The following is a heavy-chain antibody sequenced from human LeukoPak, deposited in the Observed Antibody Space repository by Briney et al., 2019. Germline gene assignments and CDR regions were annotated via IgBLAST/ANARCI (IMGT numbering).Heavy chain of an antibody. CDR3: AKDRYGDYVGNWFDP. CDR1: GFTFSSYG. J-gene: IGHJ5*02. CDR2: ISYDGSNK. Sequence: PGGSLRLSCAASGFTFSSYGMHWVRQAPGKGLEWMAVISYDGSNKYYADSVKGRFTISRDNSKNTLYLQMNSLRAEDAAVYYCAKDRYGDYVGNWFDPWGQGTRVTVSS. D-gene: IGHD4-17*01. V-gene: IGHV3-30*18.